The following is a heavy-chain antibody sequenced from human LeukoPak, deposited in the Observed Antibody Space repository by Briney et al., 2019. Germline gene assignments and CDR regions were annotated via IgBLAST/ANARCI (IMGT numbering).Heavy chain of an antibody. D-gene: IGHD3-16*01. V-gene: IGHV3-23*01. CDR3: VPSGGTSKVG. Sequence: GGSLRLSCAASGFTFSSYAMSWVRQAPGKGLEWVSTISGSGGNTYYADSVKGRFTISRDNSKNTLYLQMNSLRAEDTAVYYCVPSGGTSKVGWSQGTLVTVSS. J-gene: IGHJ4*02. CDR2: ISGSGGNT. CDR1: GFTFSSYA.